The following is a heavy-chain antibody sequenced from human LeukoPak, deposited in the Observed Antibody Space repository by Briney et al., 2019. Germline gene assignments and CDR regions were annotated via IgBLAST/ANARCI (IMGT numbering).Heavy chain of an antibody. CDR3: ASGAYGDYDS. Sequence: WGSLRLSCVASGFTFSSFAMNWVRQAPGKGLEWVSAISPGADSTYYADSVQGRFTISRDNSKNTLFLQMSRLRAEDTAVYFCASGAYGDYDSWGQGTLVTVPS. D-gene: IGHD4-17*01. CDR1: GFTFSSFA. J-gene: IGHJ5*01. V-gene: IGHV3-23*01. CDR2: ISPGADST.